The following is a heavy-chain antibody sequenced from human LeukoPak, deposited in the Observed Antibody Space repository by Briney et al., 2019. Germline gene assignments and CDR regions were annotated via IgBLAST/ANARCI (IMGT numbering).Heavy chain of an antibody. V-gene: IGHV3-48*04. Sequence: GGSLRLSCAASGFTFSTYSMNWVRQDPGKGLEWVSYISSSSSTIYYADSVKGRFTISRDNAKNSLYLQMNSLRAEDTALYYCAKDKMGSGDSYFDYWGQGTLVTVSS. J-gene: IGHJ4*02. CDR2: ISSSSSTI. CDR3: AKDKMGSGDSYFDY. CDR1: GFTFSTYS. D-gene: IGHD2-15*01.